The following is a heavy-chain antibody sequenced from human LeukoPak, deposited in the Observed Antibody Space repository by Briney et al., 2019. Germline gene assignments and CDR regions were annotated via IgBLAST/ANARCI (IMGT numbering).Heavy chain of an antibody. V-gene: IGHV3-23*01. Sequence: GGSLRLSCAASGFTFSTYGMNWVRQSPGKGLEWVSSISDDGKSTYYTDSVKGRFTISRDNSKNTLYLQVNSLRAEDTAVYYCAKRVPYSSSTVYFDSWGQGTLVVVSS. CDR1: GFTFSTYG. D-gene: IGHD6-6*01. CDR3: AKRVPYSSSTVYFDS. J-gene: IGHJ4*02. CDR2: ISDDGKST.